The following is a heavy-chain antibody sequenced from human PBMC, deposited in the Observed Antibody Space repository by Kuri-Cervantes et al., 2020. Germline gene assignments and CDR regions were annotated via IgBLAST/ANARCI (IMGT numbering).Heavy chain of an antibody. Sequence: GESLKISCAASGFTFSNYAMSWVRQAPGKGLEWVSSISGSGTYIYNADSVKGRFTISRDNARNSLYLQMNSLRAEDTAFYYCARGGKWELVPFDSWGQGTLVTVSS. CDR3: ARGGKWELVPFDS. CDR1: GFTFSNYA. V-gene: IGHV3-21*03. J-gene: IGHJ4*02. D-gene: IGHD1-26*01. CDR2: ISGSGTYI.